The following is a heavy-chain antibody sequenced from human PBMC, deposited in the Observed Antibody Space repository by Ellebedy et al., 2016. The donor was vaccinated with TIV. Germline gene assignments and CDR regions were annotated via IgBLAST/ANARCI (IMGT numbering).Heavy chain of an antibody. Sequence: AASVKVSCKASGYIFTSYDIHWVRQATGQGLEWMGWMNPNSGNTGYAQKFQGRVTITRNTSISTAYIELSSLRSEDTAVYYCARVYGSGSYLYYYYGMDVWGQGTTVTVSS. J-gene: IGHJ6*02. CDR1: GYIFTSYD. V-gene: IGHV1-8*03. D-gene: IGHD3-10*01. CDR2: MNPNSGNT. CDR3: ARVYGSGSYLYYYYGMDV.